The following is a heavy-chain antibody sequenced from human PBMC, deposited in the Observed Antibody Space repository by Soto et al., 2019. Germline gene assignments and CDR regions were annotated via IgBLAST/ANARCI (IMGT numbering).Heavy chain of an antibody. CDR1: GYTFTAYY. V-gene: IGHV1-2*02. Sequence: QVQLVQSGAEVKKPGASVKVSCKASGYTFTAYYMHWLRQAPGQGLEWMGWINPNSGGTNYAQRFQGRVTVTNDTSISTTYMELSSLGSDDTAVYYCARGDFDRSGNYNAGWFAPWGQGTRVTVSS. CDR2: INPNSGGT. CDR3: ARGDFDRSGNYNAGWFAP. J-gene: IGHJ5*02. D-gene: IGHD3-22*01.